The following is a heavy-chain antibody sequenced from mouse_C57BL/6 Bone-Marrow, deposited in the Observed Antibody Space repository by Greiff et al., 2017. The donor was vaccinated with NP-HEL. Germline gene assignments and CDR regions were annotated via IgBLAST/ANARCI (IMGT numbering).Heavy chain of an antibody. Sequence: VQLQQSGPELVKPGASVKISCKASGYTFTDYYMNWVKQSHGKSLEWIGDINPNNGGTSYNQKFKGKATLTVDKSSSTAYMELRSLTSEDSAVYYCAREAHYTFYYAMDYWGQGTSVTVSS. CDR1: GYTFTDYY. J-gene: IGHJ4*01. D-gene: IGHD2-12*01. CDR3: AREAHYTFYYAMDY. V-gene: IGHV1-26*01. CDR2: INPNNGGT.